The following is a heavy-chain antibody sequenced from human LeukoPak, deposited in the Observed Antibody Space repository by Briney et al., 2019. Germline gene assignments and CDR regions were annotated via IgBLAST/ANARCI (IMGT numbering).Heavy chain of an antibody. J-gene: IGHJ4*02. CDR2: IYHSGST. Sequence: SETLSLTCTVSGGSISSGGYYWSWIRQPPGKGLEWIGYIYHSGSTYYNPSLKSRVTISVDRSKNQFSLKLSSVTAADTAVYYCARGVGIAAAGTAFDYWGQGTLVTVSS. CDR3: ARGVGIAAAGTAFDY. V-gene: IGHV4-30-2*01. CDR1: GGSISSGGYY. D-gene: IGHD6-13*01.